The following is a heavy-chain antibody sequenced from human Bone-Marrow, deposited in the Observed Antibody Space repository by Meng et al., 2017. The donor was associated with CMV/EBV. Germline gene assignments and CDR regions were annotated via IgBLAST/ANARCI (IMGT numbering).Heavy chain of an antibody. CDR2: ISSTSSYI. V-gene: IGHV3-21*04. CDR3: ASRRRHSSKWYVEFDY. J-gene: IGHJ4*02. D-gene: IGHD6-13*01. Sequence: SGCTCSSYSKNWVRQAPEKGLERVTSISSTSSYIYSAVTVKGGFTESKDNSKNTLYLQVNSLGAEGTAVYCWASRRRHSSKWYVEFDYWGQGTLVTVSS. CDR1: GCTCSSYS.